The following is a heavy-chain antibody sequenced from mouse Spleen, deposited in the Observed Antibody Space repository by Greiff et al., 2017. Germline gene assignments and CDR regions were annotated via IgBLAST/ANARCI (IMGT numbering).Heavy chain of an antibody. CDR3: TREDSSGYQFAY. D-gene: IGHD3-2*01. CDR2: IYPGNSDT. J-gene: IGHJ3*01. V-gene: IGHV1-5*01. Sequence: EVHLVESGTVLARPGASVKMSCKASGYTFTSYWMHWVKQRPGQGLEWIGAIYPGNSDTSYNQKFKGKAKLTAVTSTSTAYMELSSLTNEDSAVYYCTREDSSGYQFAYWGQGTLVTVSA. CDR1: GYTFTSYW.